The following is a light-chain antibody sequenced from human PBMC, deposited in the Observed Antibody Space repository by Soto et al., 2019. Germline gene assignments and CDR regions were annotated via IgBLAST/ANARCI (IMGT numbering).Light chain of an antibody. J-gene: IGKJ5*01. V-gene: IGKV3-20*01. CDR2: GAS. CDR3: QQYGSSPPIT. Sequence: EIVLTQSPGTLSLSPGERANLSCRASQSVSSSYLAWYQQKPGQAPRLLIYGASSRATGIPDRFSGSGSGTDFPLTISRLEPEDFAVYYCQQYGSSPPITFGQGTRLEIK. CDR1: QSVSSSY.